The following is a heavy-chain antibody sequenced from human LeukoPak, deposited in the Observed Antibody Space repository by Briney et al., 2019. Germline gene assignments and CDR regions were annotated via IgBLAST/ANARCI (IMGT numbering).Heavy chain of an antibody. CDR1: GGSISRYY. J-gene: IGHJ4*02. D-gene: IGHD5-12*01. CDR3: ARTTSGYDYYFDY. V-gene: IGHV4-4*07. Sequence: SETLSLTCSVSGGSISRYYWSWIRQPAGKGLEWIGRIYTSGSTNYNPSLKSRVTMSVDTSKNQFSLKLSSVTAADTAVYFCARTTSGYDYYFDYWGQGTPVTVSS. CDR2: IYTSGST.